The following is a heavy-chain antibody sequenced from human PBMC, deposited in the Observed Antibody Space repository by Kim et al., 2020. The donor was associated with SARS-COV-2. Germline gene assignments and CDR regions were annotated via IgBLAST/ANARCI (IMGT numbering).Heavy chain of an antibody. CDR3: AKRTGGSGSYTD. Sequence: GGSLRLSCAASISPFSSYVMAWVRQAPGKGLEWVSSISESGTSTYYAEAVKGRFTVSRDNSKNTVSLQMDSLRADDTALYYCAKRTGGSGSYTDWGRGT. V-gene: IGHV3-23*01. D-gene: IGHD3-10*01. CDR1: ISPFSSYV. CDR2: ISESGTST. J-gene: IGHJ4*02.